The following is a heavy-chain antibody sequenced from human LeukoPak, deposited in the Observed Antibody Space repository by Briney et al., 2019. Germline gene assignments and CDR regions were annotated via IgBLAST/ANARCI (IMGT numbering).Heavy chain of an antibody. J-gene: IGHJ3*02. D-gene: IGHD5-24*01. V-gene: IGHV3-30*02. CDR1: GFTFSSYG. CDR2: VRYDGSNK. CDR3: AKQSILQSGLDI. Sequence: PGGSLRLSCAASGFTFSSYGMHWVRQAPGKGLEWVAFVRYDGSNKYYADSVKGRFTISRDNSKNTLYLQMNSLRAEDTAVYYCAKQSILQSGLDIWGQGTMVTVSS.